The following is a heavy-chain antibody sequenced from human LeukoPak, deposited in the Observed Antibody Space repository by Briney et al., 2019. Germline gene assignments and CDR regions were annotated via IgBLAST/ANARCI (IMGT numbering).Heavy chain of an antibody. D-gene: IGHD2-2*01. J-gene: IGHJ6*03. V-gene: IGHV4-4*09. Sequence: PSETLSLTCTVSGGSISSYYWSWIRQPPGKGLEWIGYIYTSGSTNYNPSLKSRVTISVDTSKNQFSLKLSSVTAADTAVYYCARTQYDYYYYYYMDVCGKGTTVTVS. CDR3: ARTQYDYYYYYYMDV. CDR1: GGSISSYY. CDR2: IYTSGST.